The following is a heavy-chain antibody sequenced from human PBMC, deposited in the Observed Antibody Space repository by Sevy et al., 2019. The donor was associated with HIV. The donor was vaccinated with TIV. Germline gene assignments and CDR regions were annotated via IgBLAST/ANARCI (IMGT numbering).Heavy chain of an antibody. CDR3: TRDGGGDYFDY. Sequence: GGSLRLSCVASGFTFRKYAMHWIRQAPGKGLESVAVISYDSSKTYHADSVKGRFIVSRDNSKNTLYLQMNSLRPEDTALYYCTRDGGGDYFDYWGQGTLVTVSS. V-gene: IGHV3-30*04. CDR1: GFTFRKYA. J-gene: IGHJ4*02. D-gene: IGHD2-15*01. CDR2: ISYDSSKT.